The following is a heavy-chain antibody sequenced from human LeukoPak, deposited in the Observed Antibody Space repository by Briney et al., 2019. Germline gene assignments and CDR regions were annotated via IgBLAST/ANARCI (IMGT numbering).Heavy chain of an antibody. V-gene: IGHV1-46*01. CDR1: GYTFTSYY. D-gene: IGHD6-13*01. J-gene: IGHJ4*02. CDR3: ARESQAAAGDGADY. CDR2: INPSGGST. Sequence: ASVKVSCKASGYTFTSYYMHWVRQAPGRGLEWRGIINPSGGSTSYAQKFQGRVTMTRDTSTNTVYMELSSLGSEDTAIYYCARESQAAAGDGADYWGQGTLVTVSS.